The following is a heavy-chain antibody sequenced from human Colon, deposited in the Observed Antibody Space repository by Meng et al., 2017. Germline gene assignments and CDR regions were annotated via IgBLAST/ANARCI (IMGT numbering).Heavy chain of an antibody. CDR2: INPYNGNT. D-gene: IGHD1-14*01. CDR3: ARFNHRAPDY. J-gene: IGHJ4*02. V-gene: IGHV1-18*01. Sequence: QVRLVQFGAEVKKPGASVKVSCKASGYTFTTYGISRGRQAPGQGLEWMGWINPYNGNTNYPQKLQGRVTMTTDTSTSTAYMELRSLRSDDTAVYYCARFNHRAPDYWGQGTLVTVSS. CDR1: GYTFTTYG.